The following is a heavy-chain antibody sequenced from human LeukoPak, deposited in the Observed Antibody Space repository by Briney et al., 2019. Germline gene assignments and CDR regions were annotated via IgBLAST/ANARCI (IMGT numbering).Heavy chain of an antibody. J-gene: IGHJ4*02. Sequence: PGGSLRLSCAVSGFTFSSYGMHWVRQGPGKGLEWVAVIWYDGSNKYYADSVKGRFTISRDNSKNTLYLQMNSLRAEDTAVYYCARGDHYYDSSGYYSSDYWGQGTLVTVSS. V-gene: IGHV3-33*01. D-gene: IGHD3-22*01. CDR2: IWYDGSNK. CDR3: ARGDHYYDSSGYYSSDY. CDR1: GFTFSSYG.